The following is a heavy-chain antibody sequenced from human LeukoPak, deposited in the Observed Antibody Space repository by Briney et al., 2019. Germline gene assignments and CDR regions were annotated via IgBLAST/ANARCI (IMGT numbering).Heavy chain of an antibody. V-gene: IGHV1-46*01. CDR3: VRDTVVVPQGDAFDL. J-gene: IGHJ3*01. Sequence: GASVKVSCKASGYTFTNYYLHWVRQAPGQGLAWMGIINPSGGTTRYVEKFQGRVTMTRDTSASTVYMELSSLRSEDTAVYYCVRDTVVVPQGDAFDLWGQGTMVTVSS. CDR2: INPSGGTT. CDR1: GYTFTNYY. D-gene: IGHD2-2*01.